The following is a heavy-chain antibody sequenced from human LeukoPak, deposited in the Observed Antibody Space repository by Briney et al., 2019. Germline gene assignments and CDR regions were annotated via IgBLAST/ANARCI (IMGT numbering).Heavy chain of an antibody. J-gene: IGHJ4*02. D-gene: IGHD3-10*01. CDR2: INPNSGGT. CDR1: GYTFTGYY. Sequence: GASVKVSCKASGYTFTGYYMHWVRQAPGQGLEWMGWINPNSGGTNYAQKFQGRVTMTRDTSISTAYMELSRLRSDDTAVYYCARSCRGFGETLGDYWGQGTLVTVSS. V-gene: IGHV1-2*02. CDR3: ARSCRGFGETLGDY.